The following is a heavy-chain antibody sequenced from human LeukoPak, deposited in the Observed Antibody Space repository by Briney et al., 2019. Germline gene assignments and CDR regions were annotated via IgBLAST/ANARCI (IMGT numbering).Heavy chain of an antibody. Sequence: ASVKVSCKASGYTFISYGISWVRQAPGQGLEWTGWISAYNGNTNYAQELQGRVTMTTDTSTSTAYMELRSLRSDDTAVYYCARDLHHCSGGSCYLNWLDPWGQGTLVTVSS. D-gene: IGHD2-15*01. J-gene: IGHJ5*02. CDR2: ISAYNGNT. V-gene: IGHV1-18*01. CDR1: GYTFISYG. CDR3: ARDLHHCSGGSCYLNWLDP.